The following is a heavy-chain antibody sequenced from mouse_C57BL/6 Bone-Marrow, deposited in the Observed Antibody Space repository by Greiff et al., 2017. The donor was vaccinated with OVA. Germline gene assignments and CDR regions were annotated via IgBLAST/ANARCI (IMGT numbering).Heavy chain of an antibody. CDR3: ARGGFDY. V-gene: IGHV1-69*01. CDR1: GYTFTSYW. Sequence: QVQLKQPGAELVMPGASVKLSCKASGYTFTSYWMHWVKQRPGQGLEWIGEIDPSDSYTNYNQKFKGKSTLTVDKSSSTVYMQLSSLTSEDSAVYYCARGGFDYWGQGTTLTVSS. CDR2: IDPSDSYT. J-gene: IGHJ2*01.